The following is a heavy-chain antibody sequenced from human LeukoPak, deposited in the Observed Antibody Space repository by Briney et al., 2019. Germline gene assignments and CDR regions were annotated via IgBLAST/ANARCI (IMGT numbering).Heavy chain of an antibody. V-gene: IGHV1-8*01. Sequence: KPGASVKVSCTASGYTFTSYDINWVRQATGQGLEWMGLMNPKNGHTVYAQKFQGRVTMTRDTSISTAYLELSSLRSEDTAVYYCARNLMYCSSTTCYLDYWGQGTLVTVSS. D-gene: IGHD2-2*01. CDR2: MNPKNGHT. J-gene: IGHJ4*02. CDR1: GYTFTSYD. CDR3: ARNLMYCSSTTCYLDY.